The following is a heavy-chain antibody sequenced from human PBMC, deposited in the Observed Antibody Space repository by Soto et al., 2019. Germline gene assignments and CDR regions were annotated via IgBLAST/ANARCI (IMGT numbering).Heavy chain of an antibody. CDR2: IYYSGST. D-gene: IGHD6-13*01. V-gene: IGHV4-31*03. CDR1: GGSISSGGYY. J-gene: IGHJ4*02. CDR3: ARQYSSSWYYFDY. Sequence: QVQLQESGPGLVKPSQTLSLTCTVSGGSISSGGYYWSWIRQHPGKGLEWIGYIYYSGSTYYNPSLKSRVTISVDTSKNQFSLKLSSVTAADMAVYYCARQYSSSWYYFDYWGQGTLVTVSS.